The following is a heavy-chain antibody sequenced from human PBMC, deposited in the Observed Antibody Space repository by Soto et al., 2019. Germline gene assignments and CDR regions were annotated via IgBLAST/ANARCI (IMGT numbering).Heavy chain of an antibody. CDR2: INPDNGNT. CDR1: GYTFTNYS. V-gene: IGHV1-3*01. D-gene: IGHD3-10*01. J-gene: IGHJ4*02. Sequence: ASVKVSCKASGYTFTNYSLHWVRQAPGQRLEWMGWINPDNGNTKYSQKFQGRVSITTDTSANTAYMELSSLRSEDTAVYYCAKDRNIMIRGVLLLHFWGQGSLVSVSS. CDR3: AKDRNIMIRGVLLLHF.